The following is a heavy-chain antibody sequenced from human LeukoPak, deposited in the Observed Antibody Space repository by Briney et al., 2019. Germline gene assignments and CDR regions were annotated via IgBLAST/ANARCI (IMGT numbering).Heavy chain of an antibody. J-gene: IGHJ4*02. CDR2: IKSKTDGGTT. CDR1: GFTFSNAW. Sequence: PGGSLRLSCAASGFTFSNAWMSWVRQAPGKGLEWVGRIKSKTDGGTTDYAAPVKGRFTISRDDSKTTLYLQMNSLKTEDTAVYYCTTDTRLLYYFDYWGQGTLVTVSS. V-gene: IGHV3-15*01. D-gene: IGHD2-15*01. CDR3: TTDTRLLYYFDY.